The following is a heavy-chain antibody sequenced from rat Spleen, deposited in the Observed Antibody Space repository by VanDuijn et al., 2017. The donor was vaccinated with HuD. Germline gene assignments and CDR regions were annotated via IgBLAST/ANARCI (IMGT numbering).Heavy chain of an antibody. D-gene: IGHD4-2*01. V-gene: IGHV5-31*01. CDR3: TREGAGDGWFAY. Sequence: EVQLVESGGGLVQPGRSLKLSCVASGFTFNNYWMTWIRQAPGTGLEWVASITNTGGSTYYPDSVKGRFTISRDNAKSTLYLQMNSLRSEDTATYYCTREGAGDGWFAYWGQGTLVTVSS. CDR2: ITNTGGST. CDR1: GFTFNNYW. J-gene: IGHJ3*01.